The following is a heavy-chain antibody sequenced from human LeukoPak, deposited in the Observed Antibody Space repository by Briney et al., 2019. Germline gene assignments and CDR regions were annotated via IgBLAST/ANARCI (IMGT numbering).Heavy chain of an antibody. D-gene: IGHD2-15*01. CDR1: GYTFTSYG. CDR2: ISAYNGNT. J-gene: IGHJ5*02. CDR3: ARPSRRILGYCSGGSCYSKGNWFDP. Sequence: ASVKVSCKASGYTFTSYGISWVRQAPGQGLEWMGWISAYNGNTNYAQKLQGRVTMTTDTSTSTAYMELRSLRSDDTAVYYCARPSRRILGYCSGGSCYSKGNWFDPWGQGTLVTVSS. V-gene: IGHV1-18*01.